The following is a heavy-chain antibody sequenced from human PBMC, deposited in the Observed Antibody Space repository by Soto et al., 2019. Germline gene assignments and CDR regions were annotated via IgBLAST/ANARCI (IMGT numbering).Heavy chain of an antibody. J-gene: IGHJ4*02. D-gene: IGHD3-22*01. CDR3: ARAKGYYDSSGYLRWYYFDY. Sequence: SVKVYCKASGYTFTDYYMQWVREAPVQGLEWMGWINPNSGGTNYAQNFQGRVTMTRDTTISTAYMELSRLKSDDTAVYYCARAKGYYDSSGYLRWYYFDYWGQGTLVTVSS. V-gene: IGHV1-2*02. CDR1: GYTFTDYY. CDR2: INPNSGGT.